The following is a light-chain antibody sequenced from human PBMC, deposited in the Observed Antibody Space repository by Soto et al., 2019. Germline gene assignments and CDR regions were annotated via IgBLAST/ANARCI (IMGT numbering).Light chain of an antibody. Sequence: ERVLTLPPDTLSMAPGERATLSCCARQSVTNSYLAWYQQKPGQAPRLLMYDASNRATGIPARFSGSGSGTDFTLTISCLEPADFAVYERQQYCSLTTFGQGTRLEF. CDR3: QQYCSLTT. J-gene: IGKJ5*01. CDR2: DAS. V-gene: IGKV3-20*01. CDR1: QSVTNSY.